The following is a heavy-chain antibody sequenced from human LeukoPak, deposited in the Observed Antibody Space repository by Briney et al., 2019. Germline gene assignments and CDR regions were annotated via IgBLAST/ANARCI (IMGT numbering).Heavy chain of an antibody. D-gene: IGHD2-21*02. CDR2: VYYSATI. V-gene: IGHV4-59*08. CDR3: ARHGTAAGPFQL. Sequence: SETLSLTCTVSGGAIDNYYWSWIRQPPGKGLEWIAYVYYSATINYNPSLESRVTISVDTSKNQFSLRLTSVAAADTAVYYCARHGTAAGPFQLWGQGTLVTVSS. CDR1: GGAIDNYY. J-gene: IGHJ1*01.